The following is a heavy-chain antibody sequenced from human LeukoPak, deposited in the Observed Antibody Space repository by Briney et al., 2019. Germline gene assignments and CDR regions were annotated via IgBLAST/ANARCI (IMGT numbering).Heavy chain of an antibody. CDR1: GFTFSSYG. J-gene: IGHJ4*02. V-gene: IGHV3-30*18. Sequence: PGGSLRLSCAASGFTFSSYGMHWVRQAPGKGLEWVAVISYDGSNKYYADSVKGRFTISRDNSKNTLYLQMNSLRAEDTAVYYCAKDHPLFSFDYWGQGTLVTVSS. CDR3: AKDHPLFSFDY. CDR2: ISYDGSNK.